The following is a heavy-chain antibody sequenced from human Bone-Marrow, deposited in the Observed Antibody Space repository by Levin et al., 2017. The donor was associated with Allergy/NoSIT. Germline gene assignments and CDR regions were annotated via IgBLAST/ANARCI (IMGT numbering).Heavy chain of an antibody. V-gene: IGHV3-21*01. J-gene: IGHJ4*02. D-gene: IGHD1-1*01. CDR3: ARDLTPYLDIPTTGQTIYY. Sequence: AGGSLRLSCAASGFTFSIYSVTWVRQAPGKGLEWVSSISSSSSYIYYADSVKGRFTISRDNAKSSLYLQMNGLRADDTAVYYCARDLTPYLDIPTTGQTIYYWGQGTLVTVSS. CDR2: ISSSSSYI. CDR1: GFTFSIYS.